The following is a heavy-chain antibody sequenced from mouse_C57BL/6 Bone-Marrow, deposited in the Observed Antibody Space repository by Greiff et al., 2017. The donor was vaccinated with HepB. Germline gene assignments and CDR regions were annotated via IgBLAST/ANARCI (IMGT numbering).Heavy chain of an antibody. Sequence: QVQLQQPGAELVKPGASVKMSCKASGYTFTSYWITWVKQRPGQGLEWIGDIYPGSGSTNYNEKFKSKATLTVDTSSSTAYMQLSSLTSEDSAVYYCARSGSTMPWYFDVWGTGTTVTVSA. J-gene: IGHJ1*03. D-gene: IGHD2-1*01. CDR1: GYTFTSYW. CDR2: IYPGSGST. V-gene: IGHV1-55*01. CDR3: ARSGSTMPWYFDV.